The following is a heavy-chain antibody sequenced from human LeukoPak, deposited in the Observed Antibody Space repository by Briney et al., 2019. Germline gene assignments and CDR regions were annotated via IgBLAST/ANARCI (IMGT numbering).Heavy chain of an antibody. J-gene: IGHJ3*02. CDR2: ISGSGGST. V-gene: IGHV3-23*01. Sequence: GGSLRLSCAASGFTFSDYYMSWIRQAPGKGLEWVSAISGSGGSTYYADSVKGRFTISRDNSKNTLYLQMNSLRAEDTAVYYCAKVGVATAMGAFDIWGQGTMVTVSS. D-gene: IGHD2-21*02. CDR3: AKVGVATAMGAFDI. CDR1: GFTFSDYY.